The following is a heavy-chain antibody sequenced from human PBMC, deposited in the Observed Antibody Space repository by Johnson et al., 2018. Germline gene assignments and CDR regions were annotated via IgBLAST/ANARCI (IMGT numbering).Heavy chain of an antibody. J-gene: IGHJ6*02. V-gene: IGHV3-48*02. Sequence: VQLVESGGGLVQPGGSLRLSCAASGFTFSSYSMHWVRQAPGKGLEWVSYISSSSSTIYYADSVKGRFTLSRDNAKTSLYLQMNSLRDEDTAWYYCARRIIAVAGYYYDYGMDVWGQGTTVTVSS. CDR1: GFTFSSYS. CDR3: ARRIIAVAGYYYDYGMDV. D-gene: IGHD6-19*01. CDR2: ISSSSSTI.